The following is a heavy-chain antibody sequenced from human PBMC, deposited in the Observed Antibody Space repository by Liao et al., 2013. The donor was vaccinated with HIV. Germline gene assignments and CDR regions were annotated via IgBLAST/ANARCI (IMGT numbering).Heavy chain of an antibody. CDR2: INHSGST. D-gene: IGHD6-19*01. V-gene: IGHV4-34*01. Sequence: QVQLQQWGAGLLKPSETLSLTCAVYGGSFSGYVWNWIRQPPGKGLEWIGEINHSGSTNYNPSLTSRVTFSVDTSKNQFSLKLSSVTAADTAVYYCARGPRGTVAGPVRFDYWGQGTLVTVSS. CDR3: ARGPRGTVAGPVRFDY. CDR1: GGSFSGYV. J-gene: IGHJ4*02.